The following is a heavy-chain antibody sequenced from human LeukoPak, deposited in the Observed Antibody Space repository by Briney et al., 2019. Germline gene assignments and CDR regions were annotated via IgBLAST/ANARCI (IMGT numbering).Heavy chain of an antibody. D-gene: IGHD5-12*01. Sequence: PRASVKVSCKASGGTFSSYAISWVRQAPGQGLEWMGGIIPIFGTANYAQKFQGRVTITADESTSTAYMELSSLRSEDTAVYYCASPRQYSGYGYHGMDVWGKGTTVTVSS. J-gene: IGHJ6*04. CDR3: ASPRQYSGYGYHGMDV. V-gene: IGHV1-69*13. CDR2: IIPIFGTA. CDR1: GGTFSSYA.